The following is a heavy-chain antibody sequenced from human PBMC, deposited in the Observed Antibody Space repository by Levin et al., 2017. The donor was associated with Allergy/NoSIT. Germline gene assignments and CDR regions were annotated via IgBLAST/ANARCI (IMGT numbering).Heavy chain of an antibody. D-gene: IGHD1-20*01. V-gene: IGHV3-66*01. J-gene: IGHJ3*02. Sequence: GESLKISCAASGFTVSSYYMSWVRQAPGKGLEWVSVIYSGSTTFHADSVKGRLTISRDNSKNTLYLQMRSLRAEDTAVYYCARGPYNWGVAFDIWGQGTMVTVSS. CDR3: ARGPYNWGVAFDI. CDR2: IYSGSTT. CDR1: GFTVSSYY.